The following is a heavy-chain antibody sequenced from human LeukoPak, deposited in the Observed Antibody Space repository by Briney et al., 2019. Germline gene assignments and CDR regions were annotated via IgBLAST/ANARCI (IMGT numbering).Heavy chain of an antibody. CDR2: IKQDGSEK. CDR1: GFTFSSCW. CDR3: VRDIGHCANGACITPAFDY. D-gene: IGHD2-8*01. V-gene: IGHV3-7*01. Sequence: PGGSLRLSCAASGFTFSSCWMSWVRQAPGKGLEWVANIKQDGSEKYYVDSVEGRFTISRDNAKKSLYLQMNSLRAEDTAVYYCVRDIGHCANGACITPAFDYWGQGTLVTVSS. J-gene: IGHJ4*02.